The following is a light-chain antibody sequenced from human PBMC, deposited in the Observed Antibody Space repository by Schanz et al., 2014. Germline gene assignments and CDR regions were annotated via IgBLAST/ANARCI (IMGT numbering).Light chain of an antibody. CDR1: NSDVGGYNH. V-gene: IGLV2-14*01. J-gene: IGLJ2*01. CDR3: SSYAGSNNLV. CDR2: DVN. Sequence: QSALTQPASVSGSPGQSITISCTGTNSDVGGYNHVSWYQQYPGKAPKLMIYDVNNRPSGVSNRFSGFKSGNTASLTISGLQAEDEADYYCSSYAGSNNLVFGGGTKLTVL.